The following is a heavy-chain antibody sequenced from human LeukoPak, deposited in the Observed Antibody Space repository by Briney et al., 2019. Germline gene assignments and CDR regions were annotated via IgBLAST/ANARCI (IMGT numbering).Heavy chain of an antibody. D-gene: IGHD2-21*01. Sequence: PGGSLRLSCAASGFTFGDYDMSWVRQAPGKGLEWVSGIYWNGGTTDYADSVKGRFTISRDNTKNSLYLQINLLRAEDTALYYSSRYSQSYDWGRGPLVTVSS. J-gene: IGHJ4*02. CDR1: GFTFGDYD. CDR3: SRYSQSYD. V-gene: IGHV3-20*04. CDR2: IYWNGGTT.